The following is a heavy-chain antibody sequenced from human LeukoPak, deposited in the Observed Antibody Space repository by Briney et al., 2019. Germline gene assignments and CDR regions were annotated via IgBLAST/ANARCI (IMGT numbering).Heavy chain of an antibody. CDR3: ARQLSGWYDADPY. Sequence: GGSLRLSCAASGFTFSRYWMSWVRQAPGKGLEWVANIKEDGSRNHYVDSVKGRFTISRDNAKNSLYLQMSSLRAEDTAIYYCARQLSGWYDADPYWGPGTLVTVSP. J-gene: IGHJ4*02. CDR2: IKEDGSRN. CDR1: GFTFSRYW. V-gene: IGHV3-7*05. D-gene: IGHD6-19*01.